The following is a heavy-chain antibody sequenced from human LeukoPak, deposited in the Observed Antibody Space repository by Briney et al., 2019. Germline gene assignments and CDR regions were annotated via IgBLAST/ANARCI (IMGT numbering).Heavy chain of an antibody. V-gene: IGHV3-64*01. Sequence: GGSLRLSCAASGFTFSSYAMHWVRQAPGKGLEYVSTINSNGGSTYYANSVKGRFTISRDNSKNTLYLQMGSLRAEDMAVYYCARRKWELLGFADYWGQGTLVTVSS. CDR2: INSNGGST. D-gene: IGHD1-26*01. CDR3: ARRKWELLGFADY. CDR1: GFTFSSYA. J-gene: IGHJ4*02.